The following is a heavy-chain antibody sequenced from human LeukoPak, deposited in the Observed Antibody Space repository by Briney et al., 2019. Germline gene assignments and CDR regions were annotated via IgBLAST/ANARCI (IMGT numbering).Heavy chain of an antibody. Sequence: PGGSLRLSCAASGFTFSSYGMHWVRQAPGKGLEWVAVISYDGSSKYYADSVKGRFTISRDNSKNTLYLQMNSLRAEDTAVYYCAKVKLAAALYYGMDVWGQGTTVTVSS. J-gene: IGHJ6*02. CDR3: AKVKLAAALYYGMDV. V-gene: IGHV3-30*18. CDR2: ISYDGSSK. CDR1: GFTFSSYG. D-gene: IGHD6-13*01.